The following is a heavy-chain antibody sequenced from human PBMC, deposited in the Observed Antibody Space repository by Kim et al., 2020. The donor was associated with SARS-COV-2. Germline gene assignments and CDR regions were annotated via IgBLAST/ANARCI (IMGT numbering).Heavy chain of an antibody. CDR1: GYTFTSYA. J-gene: IGHJ3*02. CDR3: ARDEAWIQYAFDI. D-gene: IGHD5-18*01. Sequence: ASVKVSCKASGYTFTSYAMHWVRQAPGQRLEWMGWINAGNGNTKYSQKFQGRVTITRDTSASTAYMELSSLRSEDTAVYYCARDEAWIQYAFDIWGQGTMVTVSS. CDR2: INAGNGNT. V-gene: IGHV1-3*01.